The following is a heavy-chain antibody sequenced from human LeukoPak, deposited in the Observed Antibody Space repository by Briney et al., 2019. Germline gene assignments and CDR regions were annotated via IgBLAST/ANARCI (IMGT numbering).Heavy chain of an antibody. V-gene: IGHV1-2*02. Sequence: ASVKVSCKASGYTFTDYYMHWVRQAPGQGLEWLGWINPNNGGTNFAQKFQGRVTMTRDTSISTAYMELSSLRSDDTAVYYCARDRGGGSGTYYILYWGLGSLVTVSS. CDR1: GYTFTDYY. CDR2: INPNNGGT. D-gene: IGHD3-10*01. CDR3: ARDRGGGSGTYYILY. J-gene: IGHJ4*02.